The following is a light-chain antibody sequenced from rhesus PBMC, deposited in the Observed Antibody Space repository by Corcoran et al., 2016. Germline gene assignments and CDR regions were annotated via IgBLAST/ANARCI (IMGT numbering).Light chain of an antibody. CDR2: GAS. J-gene: IGKJ4*01. CDR3: QQYSTWPLT. Sequence: EIVLTQSPATLSLSPGERATLSCRASQSVSSSLAWYQQKPGQVPRLLLFGASGRAPGTPDRFSGSGSGTDFTLTISSLGPEDFAVCYCQQYSTWPLTFGGGTKVEIK. CDR1: QSVSSS. V-gene: IGKV3-42*03.